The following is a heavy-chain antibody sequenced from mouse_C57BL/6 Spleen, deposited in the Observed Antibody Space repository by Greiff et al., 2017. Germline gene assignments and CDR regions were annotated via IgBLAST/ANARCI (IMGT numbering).Heavy chain of an antibody. J-gene: IGHJ4*01. CDR3: ARHYRNYGYAMDY. CDR1: GFTFSDYG. D-gene: IGHD2-1*01. Sequence: EVKVVESGGGLVKPGGSLKLSCAASGFTFSDYGMHWGRQASEKGREWVAYISSGRSTIYYADTVKGRFTISRDNAKNTLFLQMPSLRSEDTAMDYCARHYRNYGYAMDYWGQGTSVTVSS. V-gene: IGHV5-17*01. CDR2: ISSGRSTI.